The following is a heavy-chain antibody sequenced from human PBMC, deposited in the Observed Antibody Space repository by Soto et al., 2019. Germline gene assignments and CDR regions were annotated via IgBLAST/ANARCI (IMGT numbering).Heavy chain of an antibody. Sequence: SVKVSCKASGGTFSSYAISWVRQAPGQGLEWMGGIIPIFGTANYAQKFQGRVTITADKSTSTAYMELGSLRSEDTAVYYCARDRVRDGFDYWGQGTLVTVSS. V-gene: IGHV1-69*06. J-gene: IGHJ4*02. CDR3: ARDRVRDGFDY. CDR2: IIPIFGTA. CDR1: GGTFSSYA. D-gene: IGHD3-3*01.